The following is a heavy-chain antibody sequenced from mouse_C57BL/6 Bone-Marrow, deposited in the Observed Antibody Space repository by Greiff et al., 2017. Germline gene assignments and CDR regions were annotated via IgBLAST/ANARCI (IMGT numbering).Heavy chain of an antibody. CDR1: GFNIKDDY. CDR2: IDPENGDT. J-gene: IGHJ2*01. V-gene: IGHV14-4*01. CDR3: TFYSNWGY. Sequence: EVQLQESGAELVRPGASVKLSCTASGFNIKDDYMHWVKQRPEQGLEWIGWIDPENGDTEYASKFQGKATITADTSSNKAYLQLSSLTSEDTAVYYCTFYSNWGYWGQGTTLTVSS. D-gene: IGHD2-5*01.